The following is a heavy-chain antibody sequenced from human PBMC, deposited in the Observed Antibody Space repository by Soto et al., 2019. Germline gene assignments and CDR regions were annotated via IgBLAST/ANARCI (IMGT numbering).Heavy chain of an antibody. CDR3: ASDSSYSSSWFSYYGMDV. CDR1: GGTFSSYA. D-gene: IGHD6-13*01. J-gene: IGHJ6*02. CDR2: IIPIFGTA. Sequence: QVQLVQSGAEVKKPGSSVKVSCKASGGTFSSYAISWVRQAPGQGLEWMGGIIPIFGTATYAQKFQGRVTITADESTSTAYMELSSLRSEDTAVYYCASDSSYSSSWFSYYGMDVWGQGTTVTVSS. V-gene: IGHV1-69*12.